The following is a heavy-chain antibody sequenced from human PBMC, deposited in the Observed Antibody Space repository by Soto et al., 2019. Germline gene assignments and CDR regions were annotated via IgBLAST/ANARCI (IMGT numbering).Heavy chain of an antibody. CDR2: IIPIFGTA. Sequence: QVQLVQSGAEVKKPGSSVKVSCKASGGTFSSYAISWVRQAPGQGLEWMGGIIPIFGTANYAQKFQGRVTITADESTSKAYMELSSPRSEDTAVYYCARRKYYYDSSGYSLGAFDIWGQGTMVTVSS. J-gene: IGHJ3*02. CDR3: ARRKYYYDSSGYSLGAFDI. CDR1: GGTFSSYA. V-gene: IGHV1-69*01. D-gene: IGHD3-22*01.